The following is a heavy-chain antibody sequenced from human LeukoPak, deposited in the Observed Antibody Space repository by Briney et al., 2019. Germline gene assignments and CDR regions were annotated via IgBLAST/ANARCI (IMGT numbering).Heavy chain of an antibody. V-gene: IGHV1-69*13. CDR2: IIPIFGTA. J-gene: IGHJ4*02. Sequence: SVKVSCKASGGTFISYAISWVRQAPGQGLEWMGGIIPIFGTANYAQKFQGRVTITADESTSTAYMELSSLRSEDTAVYYCAHRAGLYYDSSGYSSSQFDYWGQGTLVTVSS. CDR3: AHRAGLYYDSSGYSSSQFDY. D-gene: IGHD3-22*01. CDR1: GGTFISYA.